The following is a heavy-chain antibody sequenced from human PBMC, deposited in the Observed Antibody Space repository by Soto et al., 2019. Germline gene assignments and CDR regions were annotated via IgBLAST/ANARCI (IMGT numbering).Heavy chain of an antibody. CDR2: IYSAGNT. J-gene: IGHJ6*02. CDR3: ARDFVVGGPTINYYYGMDV. Sequence: PGGSLRLSCAASGFTVSSNYMSWVRQAPGKGLEWISIIYSAGNTYYADSVKGRITISRDNSKNTLYLQMNSLGAEDTSVYYCARDFVVGGPTINYYYGMDVWGQGTTVTVSS. CDR1: GFTVSSNY. V-gene: IGHV3-66*01. D-gene: IGHD1-26*01.